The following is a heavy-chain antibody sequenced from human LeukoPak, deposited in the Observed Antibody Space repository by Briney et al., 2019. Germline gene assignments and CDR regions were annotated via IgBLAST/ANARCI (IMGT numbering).Heavy chain of an antibody. CDR3: ASTNSFDY. CDR2: IKKDESEK. CDR1: GVTFSNYW. V-gene: IGHV3-7*03. J-gene: IGHJ4*02. Sequence: GGSLRLSCVASGVTFSNYWMNWVRQAPGKGLKWVANIKKDESEKNYVDSVKGRFTISRDNAKNSLHLQMNSLRVEDTAIYYCASTNSFDYWGQGALVTVSS. D-gene: IGHD2-8*01.